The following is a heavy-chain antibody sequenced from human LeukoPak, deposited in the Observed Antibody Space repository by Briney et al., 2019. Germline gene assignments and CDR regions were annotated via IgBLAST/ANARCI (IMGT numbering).Heavy chain of an antibody. J-gene: IGHJ5*02. CDR3: ARRDYGDYVEWFDP. Sequence: ASVKVSCKASGYTFTSYAMHWVRQAPGQRLEWMGWINAGNGNTKYSQKFQGRVTITRNTSASTAYMELSSLRSEDTAVYYCARRDYGDYVEWFDPWGQGTLVTVSS. CDR1: GYTFTSYA. V-gene: IGHV1-3*01. D-gene: IGHD4-17*01. CDR2: INAGNGNT.